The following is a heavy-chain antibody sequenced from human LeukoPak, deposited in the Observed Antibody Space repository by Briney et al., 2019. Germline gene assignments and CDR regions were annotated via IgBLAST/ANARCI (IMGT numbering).Heavy chain of an antibody. D-gene: IGHD2-2*02. V-gene: IGHV1-69*13. J-gene: IGHJ6*03. CDR2: IIPIFGTA. CDR3: ASKDIVVVPAALRYYYYYMDV. CDR1: GGTFSSYA. Sequence: SVKVSCKASGGTFSSYAISWVRQAPGQGLEWMGGIIPIFGTANYAQKFQGRVTITADESTSTAYMELSSLRSEDTAVYYCASKDIVVVPAALRYYYYYMDVWGKGTMVTVSS.